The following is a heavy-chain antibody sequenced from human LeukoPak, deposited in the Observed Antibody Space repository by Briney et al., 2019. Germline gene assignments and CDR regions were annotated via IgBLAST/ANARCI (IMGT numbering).Heavy chain of an antibody. D-gene: IGHD3-10*01. CDR2: MNPNSGNT. CDR3: ARATMVRGNSLFDP. CDR1: GYTFTSYD. Sequence: ASVKVSCKASGYTFTSYDINWVRQATGQGLEWMGWMNPNSGNTGYAQKFQGRVTMTRNTSISTAYVELSSLRSEDTAVYYCARATMVRGNSLFDPWGQGTLVTVSS. J-gene: IGHJ5*02. V-gene: IGHV1-8*01.